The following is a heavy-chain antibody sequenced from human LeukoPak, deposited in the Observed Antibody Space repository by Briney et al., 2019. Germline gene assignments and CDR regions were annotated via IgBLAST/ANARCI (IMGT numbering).Heavy chain of an antibody. V-gene: IGHV3-21*01. Sequence: GGSLRLSCAASGFTFNNYSMNWVRQAPGKGLEWVSSISSSSSYIYYADSVKGRFTISRDNAKNSLYLQMNSLRAEDTAVYYCAFNSGYSSAWSPDYWGQGTLVTVSS. J-gene: IGHJ4*02. CDR1: GFTFNNYS. CDR2: ISSSSSYI. CDR3: AFNSGYSSAWSPDY. D-gene: IGHD6-19*01.